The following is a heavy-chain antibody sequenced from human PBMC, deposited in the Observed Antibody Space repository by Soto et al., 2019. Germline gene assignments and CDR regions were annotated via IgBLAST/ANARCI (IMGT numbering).Heavy chain of an antibody. CDR3: ARVGSYGPYGMDV. CDR2: IYYSGST. CDR1: GGSISSGGYY. V-gene: IGHV4-31*03. D-gene: IGHD5-18*01. J-gene: IGHJ6*04. Sequence: SETLSLTCSVSGGSISSGGYYWSWIRQHPGKGLEWIGYIYYSGSTYYNPSIKSRVTISVDTSKKQFSLKLSSVTAADTAVYYCARVGSYGPYGMDVWGKGTTVTVSS.